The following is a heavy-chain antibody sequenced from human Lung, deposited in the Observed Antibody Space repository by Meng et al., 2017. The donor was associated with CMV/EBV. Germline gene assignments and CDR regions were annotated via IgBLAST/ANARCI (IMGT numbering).Heavy chain of an antibody. CDR3: ARGRDIVVVPAVSGSWFDP. D-gene: IGHD2-2*01. V-gene: IGHV4-34*01. J-gene: IGHJ5*02. Sequence: GSLRLXXAVYGGSFSGYYWSWIRQPPGKGLEWIGEINHSGSTNYNPSLKSRVTISVDTSKNQFSLKLSSVTAADTAVYYCARGRDIVVVPAVSGSWFDPWGQGTLVTVSS. CDR2: INHSGST. CDR1: GGSFSGYY.